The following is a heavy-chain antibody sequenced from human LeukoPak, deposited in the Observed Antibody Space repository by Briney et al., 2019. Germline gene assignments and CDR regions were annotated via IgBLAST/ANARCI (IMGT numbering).Heavy chain of an antibody. CDR1: GYSFTNYW. CDR2: IYPGDSDT. J-gene: IGHJ4*02. V-gene: IGHV5-51*01. Sequence: GESLKISCKGSGYSFTNYWIGWVRQMPGKGLEWMGIIYPGDSDTRYSPSFQGQVTISADKSISTAYLQWSSLKASDTAMYYCASQGESYYDSSGYYGYWGQGTLVTVSS. CDR3: ASQGESYYDSSGYYGY. D-gene: IGHD3-22*01.